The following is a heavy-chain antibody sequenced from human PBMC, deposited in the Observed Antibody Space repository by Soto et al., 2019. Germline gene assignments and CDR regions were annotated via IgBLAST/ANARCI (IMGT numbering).Heavy chain of an antibody. J-gene: IGHJ6*02. CDR2: IIPFFCTS. CDR1: GGTFSSYP. Sequence: QVQLVQSGAEVKKPGSSVKVSCGASGGTFSSYPINWVRQAPGQGLEWMGGIIPFFCTSNYAQKFQGRVTITADESTSTAYMELRSLRSEDTAVYYCARVGHITNYGMAVWGQGTTVTVSS. D-gene: IGHD1-26*01. CDR3: ARVGHITNYGMAV. V-gene: IGHV1-69*01.